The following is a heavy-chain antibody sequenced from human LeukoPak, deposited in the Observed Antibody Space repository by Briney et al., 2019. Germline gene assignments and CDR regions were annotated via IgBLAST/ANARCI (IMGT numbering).Heavy chain of an antibody. CDR3: ARSSTSCSGCKYYYYYGMDV. D-gene: IGHD2-2*01. CDR2: IIPIFGTA. Sequence: APVKVSCKASGGTFSSYAISWVRQAPGQGLEWMGGIIPIFGTANYAQKFQGRVTITADESTSTAYMELSSLRSEDTAVYYCARSSTSCSGCKYYYYYGMDVWGQGTTVTVSS. CDR1: GGTFSSYA. J-gene: IGHJ6*02. V-gene: IGHV1-69*13.